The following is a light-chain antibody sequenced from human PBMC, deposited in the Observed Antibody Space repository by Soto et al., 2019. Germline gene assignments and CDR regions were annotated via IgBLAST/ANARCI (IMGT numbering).Light chain of an antibody. J-gene: IGLJ2*01. V-gene: IGLV2-14*01. Sequence: QSALTQSASVSGSPGQSITISCTGTSSDVGGYNYVSWYQQHPGKAPKLMIYDVNNRPSGISDRFSGSKSGNTASLTISGLQAEDEADYYCSSYTSSSVVFGGGTQLTVL. CDR2: DVN. CDR3: SSYTSSSVV. CDR1: SSDVGGYNY.